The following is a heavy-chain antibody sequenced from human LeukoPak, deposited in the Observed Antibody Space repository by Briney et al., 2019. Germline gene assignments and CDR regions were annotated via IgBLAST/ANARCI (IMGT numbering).Heavy chain of an antibody. Sequence: PSETLSLTCTVSGGSISSYYWSWIRQPPGKGLEWIGYIYYSGSTNYNPSLKSRVTISVDTSKNQFSLKLSSVTAADTAVYYCARSSYCGGDCYSGVIWGVSWFDPWGQGTLVTVSS. CDR3: ARSSYCGGDCYSGVIWGVSWFDP. CDR1: GGSISSYY. CDR2: IYYSGST. D-gene: IGHD2-21*02. V-gene: IGHV4-59*01. J-gene: IGHJ5*02.